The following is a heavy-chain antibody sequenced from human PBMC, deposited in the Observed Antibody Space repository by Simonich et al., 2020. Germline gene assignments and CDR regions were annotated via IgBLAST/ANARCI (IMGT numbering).Heavy chain of an antibody. CDR1: GYTFTGYY. CDR2: INPTSGGP. Sequence: QVQLVQSGAEVKKPGASVKVSCKASGYTFTGYYMHWVRQAPGQGLEGMGWINPTSGGPNYAKKFQGRVTMTRDTSISTAYMELSRLRSDDTAVYYCARGGLGHWYFDLWGRGTLVTVSS. V-gene: IGHV1-2*02. J-gene: IGHJ2*01. D-gene: IGHD6-25*01. CDR3: ARGGLGHWYFDL.